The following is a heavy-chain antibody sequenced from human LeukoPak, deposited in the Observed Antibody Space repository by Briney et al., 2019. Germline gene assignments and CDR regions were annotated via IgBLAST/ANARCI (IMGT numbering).Heavy chain of an antibody. CDR2: ISYDGSNK. Sequence: GGSLRLSCAASGFTFSSYAMHWVRQAPGKGLEGVAVISYDGSNKYYADSVKGRFTISRDNSKNTLYLQMNSLRAEDTAVYYCARDDFEQLVPDYWGQGTLVTVSS. J-gene: IGHJ4*02. CDR3: ARDDFEQLVPDY. CDR1: GFTFSSYA. D-gene: IGHD6-6*01. V-gene: IGHV3-30*04.